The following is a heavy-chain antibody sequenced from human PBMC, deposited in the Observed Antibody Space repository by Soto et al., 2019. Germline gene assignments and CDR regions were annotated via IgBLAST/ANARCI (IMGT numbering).Heavy chain of an antibody. CDR3: ARDRYNWNYLDPPLSYFAMDV. Sequence: PVGSLRLSCAASGFTFSSYGMHWVRQAPGKGLEWVAVIWYDGSNKYYADSVKGRFTISRDNSKNTLYLQMNSLRAEDTAVYYCARDRYNWNYLDPPLSYFAMDVWGKGYTLTV. D-gene: IGHD1-7*01. CDR1: GFTFSSYG. J-gene: IGHJ6*04. CDR2: IWYDGSNK. V-gene: IGHV3-33*01.